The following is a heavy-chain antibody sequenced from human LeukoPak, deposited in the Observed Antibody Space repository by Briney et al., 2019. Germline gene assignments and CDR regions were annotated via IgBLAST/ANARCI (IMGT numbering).Heavy chain of an antibody. D-gene: IGHD5-18*01. CDR1: GYTFTSYG. CDR3: AREGREYSYGSFIGDY. V-gene: IGHV1-18*01. J-gene: IGHJ4*02. Sequence: ASVKVSCKASGYTFTSYGISWVRQAPGQGLEWMGWISAYNGNTNYAQKLQGRVTMTTDTSTSTAYMELRSLRSDDTAVYYCAREGREYSYGSFIGDYWGQGTLVTVSS. CDR2: ISAYNGNT.